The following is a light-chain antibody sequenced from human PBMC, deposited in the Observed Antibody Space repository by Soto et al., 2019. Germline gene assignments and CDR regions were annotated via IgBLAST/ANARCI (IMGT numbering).Light chain of an antibody. CDR3: QQRSNWQVT. Sequence: EIVMTHSPATLSVSPGERATLSCRASQSVSSYLAWYQQKPGQAPRLLIYDASNRATGIPARFSGSGSGTDFTLTISSLEPEDFAVYYCQQRSNWQVTFGGGTKVDI. CDR2: DAS. V-gene: IGKV3-11*01. CDR1: QSVSSY. J-gene: IGKJ4*01.